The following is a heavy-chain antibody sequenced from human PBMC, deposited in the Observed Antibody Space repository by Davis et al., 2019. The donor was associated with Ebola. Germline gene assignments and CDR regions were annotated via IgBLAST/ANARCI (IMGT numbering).Heavy chain of an antibody. Sequence: ASVKVSCKASGYTFTGYYMHWVRQAPGQGLEWMGWINPNSGGTNYAQKFQGRVTMTRDTSISTAYMELSRLTSDDTAVYYCARVWFVGGRDDFDSWGQGTLVTVSS. D-gene: IGHD3-10*01. J-gene: IGHJ4*02. CDR1: GYTFTGYY. V-gene: IGHV1-2*02. CDR3: ARVWFVGGRDDFDS. CDR2: INPNSGGT.